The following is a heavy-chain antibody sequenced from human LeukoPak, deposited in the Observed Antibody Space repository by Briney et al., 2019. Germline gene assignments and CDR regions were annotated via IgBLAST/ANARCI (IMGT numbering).Heavy chain of an antibody. CDR1: GFTFSTFA. D-gene: IGHD1-1*01. Sequence: GGSLRLSCAASGFTFSTFAMIWVSQPPGKGLEWVSSIFPSGGEIHYADSVRGRFTISRDNSKSTLSLQMNSLRAEDTALYYCAKDFVGTGNFRGGDYWGQGTLVTVSS. J-gene: IGHJ4*02. CDR3: AKDFVGTGNFRGGDY. V-gene: IGHV3-23*01. CDR2: IFPSGGEI.